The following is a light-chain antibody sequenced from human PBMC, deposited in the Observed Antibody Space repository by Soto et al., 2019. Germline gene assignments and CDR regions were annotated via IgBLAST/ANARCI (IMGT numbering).Light chain of an antibody. Sequence: QSALTQPASVSGSPGQSITISCTGSTSDVGAYNYVSWYKHHPGQAPQLMIYEVSNRPSGVSNRFSRSKSGNTASLTISGLQADDEGDYYCSSKTSSSSPFVFGTGTKLTVL. CDR2: EVS. V-gene: IGLV2-14*01. CDR1: TSDVGAYNY. CDR3: SSKTSSSSPFV. J-gene: IGLJ1*01.